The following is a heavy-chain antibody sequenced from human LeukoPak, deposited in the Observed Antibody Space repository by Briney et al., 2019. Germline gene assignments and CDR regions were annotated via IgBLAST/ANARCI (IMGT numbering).Heavy chain of an antibody. CDR1: GGSISSSSYY. V-gene: IGHV4-39*01. J-gene: IGHJ4*02. D-gene: IGHD6-19*01. CDR2: IYYSGST. Sequence: NPSQTLSLTCTVSGGSISSSSYYWGWIRQPPGKGLEWIGSIYYSGSTYYNPSLKSRVTISVDTSKNQFSLKLSSVTAADTAVYYCARLPGSIAVAGWDYWGQGTLVTVSS. CDR3: ARLPGSIAVAGWDY.